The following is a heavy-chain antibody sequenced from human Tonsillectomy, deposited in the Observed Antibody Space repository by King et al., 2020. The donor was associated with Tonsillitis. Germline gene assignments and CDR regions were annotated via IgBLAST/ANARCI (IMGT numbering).Heavy chain of an antibody. CDR1: GFTFSNHA. CDR2: ISYDGSKK. V-gene: IGHV3-30-3*01. CDR3: ARDSDNWNGTYFDY. Sequence: QLVQSGGGVVQPGRSLRLSCAASGFTFSNHAMHWVRQAPGKGLEWVAVISYDGSKKYYADSVKGRFTNSRDNSKNTLYLQMNSLRAEGTAVYYCARDSDNWNGTYFDYWGQGALVTVSS. D-gene: IGHD1-20*01. J-gene: IGHJ4*02.